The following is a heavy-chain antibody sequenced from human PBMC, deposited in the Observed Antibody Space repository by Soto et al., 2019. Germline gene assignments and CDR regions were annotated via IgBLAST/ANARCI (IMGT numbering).Heavy chain of an antibody. CDR1: GFTFSSYG. V-gene: IGHV3-33*01. CDR2: IWYDGSNK. CDR3: ARQRYSSSPIDY. Sequence: GGSLRLSCAASGFTFSSYGMHWVRQAPGKGLEWVAVIWYDGSNKYYADSVKGRYTISRDNFKNTLYLQMNSLRAEDTAVYYCARQRYSSSPIDYWGQGTLVTVSS. D-gene: IGHD6-6*01. J-gene: IGHJ4*02.